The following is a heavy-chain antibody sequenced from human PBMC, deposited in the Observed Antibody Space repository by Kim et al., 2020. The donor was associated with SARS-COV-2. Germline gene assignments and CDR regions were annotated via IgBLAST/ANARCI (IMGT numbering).Heavy chain of an antibody. Sequence: GGSLRLSCAASGFTFSSYAMSWVRQAPVKGLEWVSAISGSGGSTYYADSVKGRFTISRDNSKNTLYLQMNSLRAEDTAVYYCAKVPYSSSWLYFDYWGQGTLVTVSS. V-gene: IGHV3-23*01. D-gene: IGHD6-13*01. J-gene: IGHJ4*02. CDR2: ISGSGGST. CDR3: AKVPYSSSWLYFDY. CDR1: GFTFSSYA.